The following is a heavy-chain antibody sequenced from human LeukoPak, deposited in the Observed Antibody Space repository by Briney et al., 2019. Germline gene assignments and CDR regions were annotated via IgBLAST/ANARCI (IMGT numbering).Heavy chain of an antibody. CDR2: ISSSGSTI. J-gene: IGHJ1*01. CDR3: ARGVDTAMVTFIFQH. D-gene: IGHD5-18*01. CDR1: GLTFSDYY. V-gene: IGHV3-11*01. Sequence: PGGSLRLSCAASGLTFSDYYMSWIRQAPGKGLERVSYISSSGSTIYYAESVKGRFTSSRDNAKNSLYLQMNSLRAEDTAVYYCARGVDTAMVTFIFQHWGQGTLVTVP.